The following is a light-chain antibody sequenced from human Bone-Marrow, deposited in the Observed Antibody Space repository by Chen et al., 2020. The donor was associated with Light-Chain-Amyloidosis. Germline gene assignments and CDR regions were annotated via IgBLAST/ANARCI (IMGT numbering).Light chain of an antibody. CDR3: SSYTITNTLV. CDR1: SSDVGGDNH. V-gene: IGLV2-14*01. CDR2: EVT. Sequence: QSALTQPASVSGSPGQSITISCTGTSSDVGGDNHVSWYQQHPDKAPELMISEVTNRPSWVPDRFSCSKSDNTASLTISGLQTEDEADYSCSSYTITNTLVFGSGTRVTVL. J-gene: IGLJ1*01.